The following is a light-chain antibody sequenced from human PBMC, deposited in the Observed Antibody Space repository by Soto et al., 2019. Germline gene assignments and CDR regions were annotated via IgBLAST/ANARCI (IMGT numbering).Light chain of an antibody. CDR2: AAA. CDR3: QQSYSTPFT. CDR1: QSISTY. J-gene: IGKJ3*01. Sequence: DIQMTQSPSSLSASVRDRVTITCRASQSISTYLNWYQQKPGKVPKLLIYAAASLQSGVPSRFSGSGSGTDFTLTISSLQHEDFATYYCQQSYSTPFTFGPGTKVDIK. V-gene: IGKV1-39*01.